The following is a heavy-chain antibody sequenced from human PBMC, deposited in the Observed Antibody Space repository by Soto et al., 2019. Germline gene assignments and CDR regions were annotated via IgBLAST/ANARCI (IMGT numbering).Heavy chain of an antibody. CDR1: GGSISSSSYY. D-gene: IGHD2-15*01. CDR2: IYYSGST. CDR3: AVVIVAAWFDP. V-gene: IGHV4-39*01. Sequence: PSETLSLTCTVSGGSISSSSYYWGWIRQPPGKGLEWIGSIYYSGSTYYNPSLKSRVTISVDTSKNQFSLKLSSVTAADTAVYYCAVVIVAAWFDPWGQGTLVTDSS. J-gene: IGHJ5*02.